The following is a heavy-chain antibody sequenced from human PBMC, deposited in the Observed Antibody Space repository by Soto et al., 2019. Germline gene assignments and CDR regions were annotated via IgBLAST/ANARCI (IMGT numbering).Heavy chain of an antibody. CDR3: ARRGGGFDF. CDR2: INSDGSST. V-gene: IGHV3-74*01. D-gene: IGHD1-26*01. J-gene: IGHJ3*01. Sequence: EVQLVESGGGLVQPGGSLTLSCAASGFTFSNYWMHWVRQAPGKGLVWVSRINSDGSSTTYADSVKGRFTISRDNAKNTLYLEINSLGAGGKAWYLRARRGGGFDFWGPGKMVTLSS. CDR1: GFTFSNYW.